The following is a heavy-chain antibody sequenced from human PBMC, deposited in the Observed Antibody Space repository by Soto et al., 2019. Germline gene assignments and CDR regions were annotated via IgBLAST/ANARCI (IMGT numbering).Heavy chain of an antibody. D-gene: IGHD3-16*02. CDR2: ISGSGGST. V-gene: IGHV3-23*01. CDR1: GFTFSSYA. J-gene: IGHJ4*02. CDR3: AKDPMSEYQLPPAPIGDYIWGSYRVGGNYFDY. Sequence: EVQLLESGGGLVQPGGSLRLSCAASGFTFSSYAMSWVRQAPGKGLEWVSAISGSGGSTYYADSVKGRFTISRDNSKNTLYLQMNSLRAEDTAVYYCAKDPMSEYQLPPAPIGDYIWGSYRVGGNYFDYWGQGTLVTVSS.